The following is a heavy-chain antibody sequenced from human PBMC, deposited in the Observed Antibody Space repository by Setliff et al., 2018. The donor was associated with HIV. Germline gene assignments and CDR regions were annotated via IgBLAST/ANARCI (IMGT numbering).Heavy chain of an antibody. V-gene: IGHV3-74*01. Sequence: GGSLRLSCAASGFTFSRYWMHWVRQAPGQGLVWVSGINNDTTTTTYADSVKGRFSISRDNAKNTLYLQMNSLRSEDTAVYYCAKRVVTHYMDVWGKGTTVTVSS. J-gene: IGHJ6*03. D-gene: IGHD3-10*01. CDR2: INNDTTTT. CDR3: AKRVVTHYMDV. CDR1: GFTFSRYW.